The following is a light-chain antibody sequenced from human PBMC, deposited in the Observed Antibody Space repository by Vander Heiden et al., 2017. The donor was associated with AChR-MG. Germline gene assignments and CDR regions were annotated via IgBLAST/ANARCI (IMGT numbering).Light chain of an antibody. V-gene: IGLV1-40*01. CDR1: SSNIGAGYD. CDR3: QSYDSSLSGSV. J-gene: IGLJ3*02. CDR2: GNS. Sequence: QSVLTQPPSVSGAPGQRVTISCTGSSSNIGAGYDVNGDQQLPGTAPKLLIYGNSNRPSGVPDRFSGSKSGTSASLAITGLQAEDEADYYCQSYDSSLSGSVFGGGTKLTVL.